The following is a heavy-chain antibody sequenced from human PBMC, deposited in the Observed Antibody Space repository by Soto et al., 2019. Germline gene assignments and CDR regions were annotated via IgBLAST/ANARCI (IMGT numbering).Heavy chain of an antibody. CDR1: GFTFTSSD. J-gene: IGHJ6*02. Sequence: SVKVSCKASGFTFTSSDVQWVRQARGQRLEWIGWIVVGSGNTNYAQKFQERVTITSDMSTSTAYMELSSLRSEDTAVYYCAADPGYCRGGSCYFSYYYYDGMDVWGQGTTVTVSS. CDR2: IVVGSGNT. D-gene: IGHD2-15*01. V-gene: IGHV1-58*01. CDR3: AADPGYCRGGSCYFSYYYYDGMDV.